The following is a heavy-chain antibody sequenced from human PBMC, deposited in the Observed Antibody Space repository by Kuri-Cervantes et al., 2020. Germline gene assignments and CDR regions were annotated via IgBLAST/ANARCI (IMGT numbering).Heavy chain of an antibody. CDR2: INPSGGST. J-gene: IGHJ4*02. Sequence: ASVKVSCKASGYTFTSYYMHWVRQAPGQGLEWMGIINPSGGSTSYAQKFQGRVTMTRDTSTSTVYMELSSLRSEDTAVYYCARAYTYYYYYGSGAYYFDYWGQGTLVTVSS. V-gene: IGHV1-46*01. CDR1: GYTFTSYY. D-gene: IGHD3-10*01. CDR3: ARAYTYYYYYGSGAYYFDY.